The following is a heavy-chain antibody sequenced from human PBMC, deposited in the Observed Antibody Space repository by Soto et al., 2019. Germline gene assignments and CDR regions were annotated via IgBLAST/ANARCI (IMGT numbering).Heavy chain of an antibody. Sequence: GGSLRLSCSASGFTFSSYGMHWVRQAPGKGLEWVAVISYDGSNKYYADSAKGRFTSSSDNSKNTLYLQMISLSAEDTAVYYCAIVYYDSSRYHLCLGYLGQGNLVTVSS. V-gene: IGHV3-30*03. J-gene: IGHJ4*02. D-gene: IGHD3-22*01. CDR1: GFTFSSYG. CDR3: AIVYYDSSRYHLCLGY. CDR2: ISYDGSNK.